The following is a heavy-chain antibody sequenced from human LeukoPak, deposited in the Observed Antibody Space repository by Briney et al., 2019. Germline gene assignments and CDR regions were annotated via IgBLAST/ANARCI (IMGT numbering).Heavy chain of an antibody. Sequence: GGSLRLSCAASGFTFSSYWMSWVRQAPGKGLEWVANIKQDGSEKYYVDSVKGRFTISRDNAKNSLYLQMNSLRAEDTAVYYCAREHGSGSYYKYYYYGMDVWGQGTTVTVSS. CDR1: GFTFSSYW. CDR2: IKQDGSEK. D-gene: IGHD3-10*01. CDR3: AREHGSGSYYKYYYYGMDV. J-gene: IGHJ6*02. V-gene: IGHV3-7*01.